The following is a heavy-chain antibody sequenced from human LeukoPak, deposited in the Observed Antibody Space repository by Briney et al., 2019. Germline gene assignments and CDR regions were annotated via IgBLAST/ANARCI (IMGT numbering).Heavy chain of an antibody. V-gene: IGHV1-18*01. CDR2: ISAYNGNT. D-gene: IGHD3-16*01. CDR1: GYTFTDFG. Sequence: ASVKVSCKASGYTFTDFGISWVRHAPGQGLEWMGWISAYNGNTNYAQKFQGRVTMTTDTSTSTAYMEVRSLTSDDTAVYYCARDRRRGGRVDFWGQGTLVTVSS. CDR3: ARDRRRGGRVDF. J-gene: IGHJ4*02.